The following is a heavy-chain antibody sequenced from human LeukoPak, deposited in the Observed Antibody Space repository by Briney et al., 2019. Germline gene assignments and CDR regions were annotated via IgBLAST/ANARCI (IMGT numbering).Heavy chain of an antibody. J-gene: IGHJ3*02. Sequence: GESLKISCKGSGYSFTSYCIGWVRQMPGKGLQWMGIIYPGDSDTRYSPSFQGQVTISADKSISTAYLQWSSLKASDTAMYYCARIRADHAFDIWGQGTMVTVSS. D-gene: IGHD4-17*01. CDR1: GYSFTSYC. CDR3: ARIRADHAFDI. CDR2: IYPGDSDT. V-gene: IGHV5-51*01.